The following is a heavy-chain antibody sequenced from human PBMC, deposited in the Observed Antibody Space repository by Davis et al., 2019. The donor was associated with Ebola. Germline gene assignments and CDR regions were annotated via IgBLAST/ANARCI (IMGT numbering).Heavy chain of an antibody. CDR3: ARVESGPTMVRGVSWFDP. Sequence: GESLKISCKGSGYSFTSYWIGWVRQMPGRGLEWMGIIYPGDSDTRYSPSFQGQVTISVDKSINTAYLQWSSLKASDTAMYYCARVESGPTMVRGVSWFDPWGQGTLVTVSS. V-gene: IGHV5-51*01. D-gene: IGHD3-10*01. J-gene: IGHJ5*02. CDR1: GYSFTSYW. CDR2: IYPGDSDT.